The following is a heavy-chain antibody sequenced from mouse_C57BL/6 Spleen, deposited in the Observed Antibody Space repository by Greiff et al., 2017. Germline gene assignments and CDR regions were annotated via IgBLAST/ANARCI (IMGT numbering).Heavy chain of an antibody. D-gene: IGHD1-1*01. V-gene: IGHV1-69*01. CDR1: GYTFTSYW. Sequence: QVQLQQPGAELVMPGASVKLSCKASGYTFTSYWMHWVKQRPGQGLEWIGESDPSDSYTNYNQKFKGKSTLTVDKSSSTASMQLSSLTSEDSAVYYCARGDFFSAVDYWGQGTTLTVSS. J-gene: IGHJ2*01. CDR3: ARGDFFSAVDY. CDR2: SDPSDSYT.